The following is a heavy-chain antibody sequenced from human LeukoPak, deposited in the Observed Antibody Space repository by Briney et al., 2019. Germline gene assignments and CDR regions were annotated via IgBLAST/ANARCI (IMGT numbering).Heavy chain of an antibody. V-gene: IGHV4-34*01. D-gene: IGHD3-22*01. CDR3: ARTPYYYDSSGYYYEGHGLDY. CDR1: GGSFSGYY. Sequence: SETLSLTCAVYGGSFSGYYWSWIRQPPGKGLEWIGEINHSGSTNYNPSLKSRVTISVDTSKNQFSLKLSSVTAADTAVYYCARTPYYYDSSGYYYEGHGLDYWGQGTLVTVSS. CDR2: INHSGST. J-gene: IGHJ4*02.